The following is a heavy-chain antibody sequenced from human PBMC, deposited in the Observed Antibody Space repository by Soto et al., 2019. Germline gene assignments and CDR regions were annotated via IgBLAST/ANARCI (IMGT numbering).Heavy chain of an antibody. J-gene: IGHJ5*02. CDR1: GFTFSSYG. Sequence: ESGGGVVQPGRSLRLSCAASGFTFSSYGMHWVRQAPGKGLEWVAVISYDGSNKYYADSVKGRFTISRDNSKNTLYLQMNSLRAEDTAVYYCAKDKYPYGDPPYNWFDPWGQGTLVTVSS. D-gene: IGHD4-17*01. V-gene: IGHV3-30*18. CDR3: AKDKYPYGDPPYNWFDP. CDR2: ISYDGSNK.